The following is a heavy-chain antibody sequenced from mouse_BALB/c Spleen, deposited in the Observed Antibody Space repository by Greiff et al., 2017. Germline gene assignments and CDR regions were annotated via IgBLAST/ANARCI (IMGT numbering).Heavy chain of an antibody. V-gene: IGHV14-3*02. D-gene: IGHD1-1*01. CDR1: GFNIKDTY. CDR3: ANGTPFDY. Sequence: EVKLQQSGAELVKPGASVKLSCTASGFNIKDTYMHWVKQRPEQGLEWIGRIDPANGNTKYDPKFQGKATITADTSSNTAYLQLSSLTSEDTAVYYCANGTPFDYWGQGTTLTVSS. J-gene: IGHJ2*01. CDR2: IDPANGNT.